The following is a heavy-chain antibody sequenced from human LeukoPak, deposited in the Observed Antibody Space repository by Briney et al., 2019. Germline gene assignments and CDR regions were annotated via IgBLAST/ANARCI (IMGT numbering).Heavy chain of an antibody. V-gene: IGHV1-8*01. CDR1: GYTFTSYD. D-gene: IGHD5-12*01. Sequence: ASVKVSCKASGYTFTSYDINWVRQATGQGLEWTGWMNPNSGNTGYAQKFQGRVTMTRNTSISTAYMELSSLRSEDTAVYYCARAVRGYSGYDRQDYYYYMDVWGKGTTVTVSS. J-gene: IGHJ6*03. CDR2: MNPNSGNT. CDR3: ARAVRGYSGYDRQDYYYYMDV.